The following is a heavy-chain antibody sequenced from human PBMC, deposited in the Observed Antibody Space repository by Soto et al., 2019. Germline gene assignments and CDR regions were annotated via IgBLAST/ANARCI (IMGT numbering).Heavy chain of an antibody. CDR3: ARAVAGIFENGMYV. CDR1: GFTFSSYG. J-gene: IGHJ6*02. CDR2: IWYDGSNK. Sequence: GGSLRLSCAASGFTFSSYGMHWVRQAPGKGLEWVAVIWYDGSNKYYADSVKGRFTISRDNSKNTLYLQMNSLRAADTAVYYCARAVAGIFENGMYVWGQGTTGTSP. V-gene: IGHV3-33*01. D-gene: IGHD6-19*01.